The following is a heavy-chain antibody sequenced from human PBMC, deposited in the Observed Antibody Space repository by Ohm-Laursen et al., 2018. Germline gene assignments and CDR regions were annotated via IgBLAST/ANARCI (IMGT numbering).Heavy chain of an antibody. CDR1: GFTFSDYY. D-gene: IGHD6-13*01. CDR3: ARAGVAAAGKLGY. V-gene: IGHV3-11*01. Sequence: SLRLSCSATGFTFSDYYMSWIRQAPGKGLEWVSYISSSGSTIYYADSVRGRFTISRDNAKNSLYLQMNSLRAEDTAVYYCARAGVAAAGKLGYWGQGTLVTVSS. CDR2: ISSSGSTI. J-gene: IGHJ4*02.